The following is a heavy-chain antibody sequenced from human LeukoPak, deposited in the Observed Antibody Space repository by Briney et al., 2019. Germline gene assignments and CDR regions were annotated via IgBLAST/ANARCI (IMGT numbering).Heavy chain of an antibody. CDR1: GFTFTRFN. V-gene: IGHV3-21*06. CDR3: ARPFYYDSNGGEGMDV. J-gene: IGHJ6*02. Sequence: GGSLRLSCAASGFTFTRFNMNWVREAPGEGRGLVSSITTSGTYIYYADSVKGRFTISRDNAKNSLYLQMNSLRAEDTAVYYCARPFYYDSNGGEGMDVWGQGTTVTVSS. D-gene: IGHD3-22*01. CDR2: ITTSGTYI.